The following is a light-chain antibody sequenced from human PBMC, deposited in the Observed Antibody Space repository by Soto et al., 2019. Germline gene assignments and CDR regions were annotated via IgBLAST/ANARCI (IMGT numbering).Light chain of an antibody. CDR2: DAA. CDR3: QQRSNLPLT. J-gene: IGKJ3*01. CDR1: QNIRNY. V-gene: IGKV3-11*01. Sequence: EIVLTQSPATLSLSPGERAALSCRASQNIRNYLAWYQQKPGQSPRLLIYDAANRATDIPARFSGNGSGTDFTLTISSLEPEDFAVYFCQQRSNLPLTFGPGTKVDIK.